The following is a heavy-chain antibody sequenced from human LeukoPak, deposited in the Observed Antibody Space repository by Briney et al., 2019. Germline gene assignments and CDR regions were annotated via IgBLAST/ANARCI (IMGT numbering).Heavy chain of an antibody. D-gene: IGHD3-22*01. Sequence: PSETLSLTCTVSGGSISSYYWSWIRQPPGKGLEWIGYIYYSGSTNYNPSLKSRVTVSVDTSKNQFSLKLSSVTAADTAVYYCAGADGDYYDSSGYYRVDYWGQGTLVTVSS. CDR2: IYYSGST. CDR1: GGSISSYY. CDR3: AGADGDYYDSSGYYRVDY. V-gene: IGHV4-59*01. J-gene: IGHJ4*02.